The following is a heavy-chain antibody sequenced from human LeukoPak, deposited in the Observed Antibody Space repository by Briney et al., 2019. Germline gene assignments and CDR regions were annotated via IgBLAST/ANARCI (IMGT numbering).Heavy chain of an antibody. V-gene: IGHV3-74*01. CDR1: GFTFSSYW. D-gene: IGHD3-16*01. Sequence: GGSLRLSCAASGFTFSSYWMHWVRQAPGKGLVWVSRISTDGSTTTYADSVKGRFTISRDNAKNTAYLQMNSLRAEDTAVYYCARGGGLDVWGQGATVTVSS. CDR2: ISTDGSTT. J-gene: IGHJ6*02. CDR3: ARGGGLDV.